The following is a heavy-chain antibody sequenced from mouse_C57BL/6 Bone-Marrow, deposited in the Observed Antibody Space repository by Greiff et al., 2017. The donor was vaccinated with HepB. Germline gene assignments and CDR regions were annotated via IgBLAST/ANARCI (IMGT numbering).Heavy chain of an antibody. Sequence: QVQLQQSGAELVKPGASVKLSCKASGYTFTDYYINWVKQRPGQGLEWIGKIGPGSGSTYYNEKFKGKATLTADKSSSTAYMQLSSLTSEDSAVYFCAILITTVVATGFDYWGQGTTLTVSS. J-gene: IGHJ2*01. CDR1: GYTFTDYY. CDR3: AILITTVVATGFDY. CDR2: IGPGSGST. V-gene: IGHV1-77*01. D-gene: IGHD1-1*01.